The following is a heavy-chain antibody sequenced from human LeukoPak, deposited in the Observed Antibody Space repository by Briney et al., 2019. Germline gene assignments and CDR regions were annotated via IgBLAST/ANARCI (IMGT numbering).Heavy chain of an antibody. Sequence: GGSLRLSCAASGLTFSDYYMSWIRQAPGKGLEWVSYISNTGHTKYYADSVKGRLTISRDNAKKSLYLQMNTLRVGDTAVYYCAKTDYGGNLGFDIWGQGTMVTVSS. J-gene: IGHJ3*02. CDR1: GLTFSDYY. CDR3: AKTDYGGNLGFDI. CDR2: ISNTGHTK. V-gene: IGHV3-11*01. D-gene: IGHD4-23*01.